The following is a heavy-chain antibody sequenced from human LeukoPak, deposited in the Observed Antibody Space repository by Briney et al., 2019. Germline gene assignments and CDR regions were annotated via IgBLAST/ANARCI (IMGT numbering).Heavy chain of an antibody. V-gene: IGHV3-73*01. J-gene: IGHJ5*02. Sequence: GGSLKLPCAASGFTFSGSAMHWVRQASGKGLEWVGRIRSKANSYATAYAASVKGRFTISRDDSKNTAYLQMNSLKTEDTAVYYCTRQHSSIAAAGNDKTWGQGTLVTVSS. CDR1: GFTFSGSA. CDR2: IRSKANSYAT. CDR3: TRQHSSIAAAGNDKT. D-gene: IGHD6-13*01.